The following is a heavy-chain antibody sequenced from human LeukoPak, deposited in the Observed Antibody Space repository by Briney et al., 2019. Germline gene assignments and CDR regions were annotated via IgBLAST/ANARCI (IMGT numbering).Heavy chain of an antibody. D-gene: IGHD2-2*01. CDR3: ARDFYCSRTSCYAPSFDY. Sequence: PGGSLRLSCAASGFTFSSYAMSWVRQAPGKGLEWVSVISGSGGSISYADSVKGRFTISRDNSKNTLYLQMKSLRAEDTAVYYCARDFYCSRTSCYAPSFDYWGQGTLVTVSS. V-gene: IGHV3-23*01. J-gene: IGHJ4*02. CDR1: GFTFSSYA. CDR2: ISGSGGSI.